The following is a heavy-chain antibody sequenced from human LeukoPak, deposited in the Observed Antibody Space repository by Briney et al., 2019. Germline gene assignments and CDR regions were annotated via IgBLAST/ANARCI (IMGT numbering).Heavy chain of an antibody. D-gene: IGHD6-6*01. J-gene: IGHJ6*02. CDR3: ARVGGIAARGYYYGMDV. CDR1: GFTFSSYA. V-gene: IGHV3-30-3*01. Sequence: GGSLRLSCAASGFTFSSYAMHWVRQAPGKGLEWVAVISYDGSNKYYADSVKGRFTISRDNSKNTLYLQMNSLRAEDTAVYYCARVGGIAARGYYYGMDVWGQGTTVTVSS. CDR2: ISYDGSNK.